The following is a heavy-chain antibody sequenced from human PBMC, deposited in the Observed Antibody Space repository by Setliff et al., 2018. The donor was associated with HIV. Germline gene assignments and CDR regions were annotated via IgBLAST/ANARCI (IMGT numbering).Heavy chain of an antibody. CDR1: GGSISSYY. J-gene: IGHJ4*02. V-gene: IGHV4-59*01. Sequence: SETLSLTCTVSGGSISSYYWSWIRQPPGKGLEWIGYIYTSGSTNYNPSLKSRVTISADTSRDQFSLKLTSVTAADTAIYYCARGVNFDYWGQGTQVTVSS. CDR3: ARGVNFDY. CDR2: IYTSGST. D-gene: IGHD3-3*01.